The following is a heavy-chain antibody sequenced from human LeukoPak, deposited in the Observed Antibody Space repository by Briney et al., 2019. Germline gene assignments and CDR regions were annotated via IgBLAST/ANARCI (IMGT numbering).Heavy chain of an antibody. V-gene: IGHV3-30*18. D-gene: IGHD3-10*01. CDR3: AKDFYRDGSDSYYFDY. CDR2: MSYDGSNK. J-gene: IGHJ4*02. Sequence: GRSLRLSCAASGFTFSSYGMHWVRQAPGKGLEWVAVMSYDGSNKYYADSVKGRFTISRDNSKNMLYLQMNSLRAEDTAVYYCAKDFYRDGSDSYYFDYWGQGTLVTVSS. CDR1: GFTFSSYG.